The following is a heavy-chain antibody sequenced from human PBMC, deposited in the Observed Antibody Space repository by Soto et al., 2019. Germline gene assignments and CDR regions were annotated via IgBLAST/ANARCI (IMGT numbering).Heavy chain of an antibody. CDR3: ARDTGRRGYSYGYVPLDY. V-gene: IGHV1-18*01. D-gene: IGHD5-18*01. CDR2: ISAYNGNT. CDR1: GYTFTSYG. Sequence: ASVKVSCKASGYTFTSYGISWVRQAPGQGLEWMGWISAYNGNTNYAQKLQGRVTMTTDTSTSTAYMELRSLRSDDTAVYYCARDTGRRGYSYGYVPLDYWGQGTLVNVSS. J-gene: IGHJ4*02.